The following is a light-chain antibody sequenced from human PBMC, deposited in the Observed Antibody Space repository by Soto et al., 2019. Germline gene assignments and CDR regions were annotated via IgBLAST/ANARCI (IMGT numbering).Light chain of an antibody. CDR1: QSISTW. CDR2: TAS. CDR3: QQFNTFPWT. J-gene: IGKJ1*01. Sequence: DIQMTQSPSTLSASVGDRVTITCRASQSISTWLAWYQQKPGKAPKLLIYTASNLEGGVPSRFSGSGSGTEFTLTISSLQPDDFATYYCQQFNTFPWTFGQGTKVEIK. V-gene: IGKV1-5*03.